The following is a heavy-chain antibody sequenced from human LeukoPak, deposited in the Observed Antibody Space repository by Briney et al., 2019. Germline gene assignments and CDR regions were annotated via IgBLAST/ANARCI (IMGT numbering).Heavy chain of an antibody. Sequence: SVKVSCKASGGTFSSYAISWVRQAPGQGLEWMGRIIPILGIANYAQKFQGRVTITADKSTSTAYMELSSLRSEDTAVYYCARAYVLPAVAATIYGMDVWGQGTTVTVSS. CDR3: ARAYVLPAVAATIYGMDV. CDR1: GGTFSSYA. J-gene: IGHJ6*02. V-gene: IGHV1-69*04. D-gene: IGHD6-19*01. CDR2: IIPILGIA.